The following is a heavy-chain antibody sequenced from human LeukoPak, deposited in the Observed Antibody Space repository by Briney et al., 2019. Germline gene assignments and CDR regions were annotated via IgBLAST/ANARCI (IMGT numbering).Heavy chain of an antibody. D-gene: IGHD3-22*01. Sequence: GGSLRLSCAASGFTVSSNYMGWVRQAPGKGLEWVSIIYSGGSTYYADSVKGRFTISRDNSKSTLYLQMNGLRAEDTAVYYCARVRVDGSASTDAFDVWGQGTLVTVSS. CDR2: IYSGGST. V-gene: IGHV3-66*01. CDR3: ARVRVDGSASTDAFDV. CDR1: GFTVSSNY. J-gene: IGHJ3*01.